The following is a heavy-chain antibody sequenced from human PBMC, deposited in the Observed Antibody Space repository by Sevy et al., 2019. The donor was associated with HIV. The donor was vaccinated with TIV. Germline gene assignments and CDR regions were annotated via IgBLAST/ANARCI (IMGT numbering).Heavy chain of an antibody. CDR2: IYYSGST. D-gene: IGHD3-10*01. V-gene: IGHV4-39*01. Sequence: SETLSLTCTVSGGSISTSSYYWGWIRQPPGKGLEWIGNIYYSGSTYYNPSLQSRVTISVDTSKNQFSLKLSSLTATDTAVYYCARHDPYGAGSYSPYYFDYWGQGTLVTVSS. J-gene: IGHJ4*02. CDR1: GGSISTSSYY. CDR3: ARHDPYGAGSYSPYYFDY.